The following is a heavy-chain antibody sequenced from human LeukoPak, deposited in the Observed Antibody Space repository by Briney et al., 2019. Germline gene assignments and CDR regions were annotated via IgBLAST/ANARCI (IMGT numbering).Heavy chain of an antibody. CDR3: LKETCSRSCYTSSYFDY. Sequence: GGSLRLSCAASGFIFDDYAMHWVRQAPGKGLEWVSRISRDGGNRKYANSVKGRFTISRDNAKNSPYLQMNSLRIEDLAFYYCLKETCSRSCYTSSYFDYWGLGTLVTVSS. J-gene: IGHJ4*02. V-gene: IGHV3-43*02. CDR1: GFIFDDYA. D-gene: IGHD3-16*02. CDR2: ISRDGGNR.